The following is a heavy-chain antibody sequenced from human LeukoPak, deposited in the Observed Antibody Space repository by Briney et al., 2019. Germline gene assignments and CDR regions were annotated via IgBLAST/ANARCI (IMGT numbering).Heavy chain of an antibody. V-gene: IGHV4-4*07. J-gene: IGHJ4*02. CDR1: GGSISSYY. D-gene: IGHD4-23*01. CDR3: ARGGTTVVTTVYFDY. CDR2: IYTSGST. Sequence: PSETLSLTCTVSGGSISSYYWSWIRQPAGKGLEWIGRIYTSGSTNYNPSLKSRVTMSVDRSKNQFSLKLSSVTAADTAVYYCARGGTTVVTTVYFDYWGQGTLVTVSS.